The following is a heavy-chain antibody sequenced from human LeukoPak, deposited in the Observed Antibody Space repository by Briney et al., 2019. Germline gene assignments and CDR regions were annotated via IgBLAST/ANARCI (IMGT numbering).Heavy chain of an antibody. CDR2: INHSGST. CDR1: GFTFSSYG. Sequence: PGGSLRLSCAASGFTFSSYGMHWVRQPPGKGLEWIGEINHSGSTNYNPSLKSRVTISVDTSKNQFSLKLSSVTAADTAVYYCARQHVLLWFGELSAEYYFDYWGQGTLVTVSS. CDR3: ARQHVLLWFGELSAEYYFDY. V-gene: IGHV4-34*01. D-gene: IGHD3-10*01. J-gene: IGHJ4*02.